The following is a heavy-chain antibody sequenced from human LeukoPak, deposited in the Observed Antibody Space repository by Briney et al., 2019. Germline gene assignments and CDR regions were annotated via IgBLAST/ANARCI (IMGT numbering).Heavy chain of an antibody. V-gene: IGHV3-23*01. CDR1: GFIFNNYA. J-gene: IGHJ4*02. Sequence: AGGSLRLSCAASGFIFNNYAMSWVRQAPGKGLEWVSAISASGASTYYADSVKGRFTISRDSSKNTLYLQMNSLRAEDTAIYYCAKDREPGIAAAGTVSDCWGQGTLVTVSS. CDR3: AKDREPGIAAAGTVSDC. CDR2: ISASGAST. D-gene: IGHD6-13*01.